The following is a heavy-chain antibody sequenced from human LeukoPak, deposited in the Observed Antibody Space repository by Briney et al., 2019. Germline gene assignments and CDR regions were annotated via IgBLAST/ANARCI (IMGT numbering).Heavy chain of an antibody. CDR1: GFPFSNYA. Sequence: ASVKVSCKASGFPFSNYAISWVRQAPGQGLEWMGWINPNSGGTNYAQKFQGRVTMTRDTSISTAYMELSRLRSDDTAVYYCASDYYDSSGGPWYFDLWGRGTLVTVSS. J-gene: IGHJ2*01. V-gene: IGHV1-2*02. CDR3: ASDYYDSSGGPWYFDL. D-gene: IGHD3-22*01. CDR2: INPNSGGT.